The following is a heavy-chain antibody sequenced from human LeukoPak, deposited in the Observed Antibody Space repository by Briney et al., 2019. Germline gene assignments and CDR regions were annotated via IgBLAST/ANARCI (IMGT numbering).Heavy chain of an antibody. J-gene: IGHJ2*01. Sequence: KSSETLSLTCTVPGGSISSYYWSWIRQPPGKGLEWIGYIYYSGSTNYNPSLKSRVTISVDTSKNQFSLKLSSVTAADTAVYYCARVPNYGGNSYWYFDLWGRGTLVTVSS. CDR2: IYYSGST. CDR1: GGSISSYY. V-gene: IGHV4-59*01. CDR3: ARVPNYGGNSYWYFDL. D-gene: IGHD4-23*01.